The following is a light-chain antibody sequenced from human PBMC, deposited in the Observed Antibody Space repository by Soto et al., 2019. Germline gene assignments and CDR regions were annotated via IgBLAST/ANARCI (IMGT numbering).Light chain of an antibody. Sequence: EIVMTQSPATLSVSPGERATLSCRASQSVRSNLAWYQQKPGQAPRLLIYGASTRAPGIPARFSGSGSGTEFCLIISSLQSEDIVVYYYQQYNNWPALTFGGGTKVEIK. CDR2: GAS. V-gene: IGKV3-15*01. CDR3: QQYNNWPALT. CDR1: QSVRSN. J-gene: IGKJ4*01.